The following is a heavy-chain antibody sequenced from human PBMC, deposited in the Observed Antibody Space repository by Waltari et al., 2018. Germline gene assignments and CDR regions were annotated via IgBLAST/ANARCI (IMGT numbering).Heavy chain of an antibody. Sequence: EVQLVESGGGLVEPGESLRLSCAASGFPFSHAYMTWVRQAPGKGLEWVGRVKSYTDGGTTEYAAPVKGRFIISRDDSKNTLYLQMNSLKTEDTAVYYCTTKLYSWGQGTLVTVSS. CDR3: TTKLYS. CDR1: GFPFSHAY. CDR2: VKSYTDGGTT. D-gene: IGHD2-15*01. J-gene: IGHJ5*02. V-gene: IGHV3-15*05.